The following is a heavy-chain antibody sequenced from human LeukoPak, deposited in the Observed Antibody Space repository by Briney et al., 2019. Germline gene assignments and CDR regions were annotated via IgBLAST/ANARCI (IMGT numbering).Heavy chain of an antibody. D-gene: IGHD6-19*01. V-gene: IGHV3-33*01. CDR1: GFTFSNYG. Sequence: PGGSLRLSCAASGFTFSNYGMDWVRQAPGKGLEWVAVIWCDGSNKYYADSVKGRFTISRDNSKNTLYLQMYSLRAEGTAIYYCARGDSGSFDYWGQGTLVTVSS. CDR2: IWCDGSNK. CDR3: ARGDSGSFDY. J-gene: IGHJ4*02.